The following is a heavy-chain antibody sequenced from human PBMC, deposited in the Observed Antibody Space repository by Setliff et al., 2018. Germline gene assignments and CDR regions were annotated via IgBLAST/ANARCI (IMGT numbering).Heavy chain of an antibody. D-gene: IGHD4-17*01. CDR2: MYYSGIT. V-gene: IGHV4-59*01. CDR1: GGSISSYY. CDR3: ARQIDYGDFLYFDY. Sequence: PSETLSLTCTVSGGSISSYYWSWFRQSPGKGLEWIGYMYYSGITNYNPILQSRVTASIDTSNNQFSLKLNSVSTADMAVYYCARQIDYGDFLYFDYWGQGTLVTVSS. J-gene: IGHJ4*02.